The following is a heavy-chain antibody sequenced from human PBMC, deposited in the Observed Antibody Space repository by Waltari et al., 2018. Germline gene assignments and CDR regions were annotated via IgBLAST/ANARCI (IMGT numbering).Heavy chain of an antibody. J-gene: IGHJ4*02. Sequence: EVQLLESGGGLVQPGGSLRLSCVASGFTFSSYAMSWVRQAPGKGLEWVSAISGSGGSTYYADSVKGRFTISRDNSKNTLYLQMNSLRAEDTAVYYCARDKYQLLPYTRGFDYWGQGTLVTVSS. CDR1: GFTFSSYA. CDR2: ISGSGGST. V-gene: IGHV3-23*01. CDR3: ARDKYQLLPYTRGFDY. D-gene: IGHD2-2*01.